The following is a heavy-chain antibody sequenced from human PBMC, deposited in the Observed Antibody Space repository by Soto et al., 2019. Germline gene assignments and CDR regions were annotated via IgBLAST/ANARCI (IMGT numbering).Heavy chain of an antibody. V-gene: IGHV3-15*01. CDR2: IKSKTDGGTT. CDR3: TTDGRDRVTTEPYYFDY. J-gene: IGHJ4*02. Sequence: MSWVRQAPGKGLEWVGRIKSKTDGGTTDYAAPVKGRFTISRDDSKNTLYLQMNSLKTEDTAVYYCTTDGRDRVTTEPYYFDYWGQGTLVTVSS. D-gene: IGHD4-17*01.